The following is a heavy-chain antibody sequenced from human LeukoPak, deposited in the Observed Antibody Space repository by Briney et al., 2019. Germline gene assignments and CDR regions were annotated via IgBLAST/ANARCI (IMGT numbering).Heavy chain of an antibody. J-gene: IGHJ5*02. D-gene: IGHD3-9*01. V-gene: IGHV4-39*07. Sequence: SETLSLTCTVSGGSISSSSYYWGWIRQPPGKGLEWIGSIYYSGSTYCNPSLKSRVTISVDTSKNQFSLKLSSVTAADTAVYYCARSGRLRYGFDPWGQGTLVTVSS. CDR1: GGSISSSSYY. CDR2: IYYSGST. CDR3: ARSGRLRYGFDP.